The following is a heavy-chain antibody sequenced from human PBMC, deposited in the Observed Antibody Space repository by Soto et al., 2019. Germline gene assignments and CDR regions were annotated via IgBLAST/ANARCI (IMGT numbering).Heavy chain of an antibody. D-gene: IGHD2-2*01. CDR2: INPNSGGT. CDR3: ARVGGYCSSTSCFSTLDV. Sequence: GASVKVSCKASGYTFTGYYMHWVRQAPGQGLEWMGWINPNSGGTNYAQKFQGRVTMTRDTSISTAYMELSRLRSDDTAVYYCARVGGYCSSTSCFSTLDVWGQGTTVTVSS. CDR1: GYTFTGYY. V-gene: IGHV1-2*02. J-gene: IGHJ6*02.